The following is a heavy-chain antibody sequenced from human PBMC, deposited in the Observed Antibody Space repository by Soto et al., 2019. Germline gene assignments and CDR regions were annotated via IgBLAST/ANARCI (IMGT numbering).Heavy chain of an antibody. CDR2: IKSKTDGGTT. Sequence: GESLKISCAASGFTFSNAWMSWVRQAPGKGLEWVGRIKSKTDGGTTDYAAPVKGRFTISRDDSKNTLYLQMNSLKTEDTAVYYCTTAVTTYLAEFDAFDIWGQGTMVTVSS. CDR1: GFTFSNAW. CDR3: TTAVTTYLAEFDAFDI. J-gene: IGHJ3*02. V-gene: IGHV3-15*01. D-gene: IGHD4-17*01.